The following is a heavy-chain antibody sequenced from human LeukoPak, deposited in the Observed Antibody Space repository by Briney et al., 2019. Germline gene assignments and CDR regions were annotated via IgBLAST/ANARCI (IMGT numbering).Heavy chain of an antibody. CDR1: GYTFTGYY. V-gene: IGHV1-2*02. CDR3: ARGGGPRYCSSTSCYLR. Sequence: ASVKVSCKASGYTFTGYYMHWVRQAPGQGLEWMGWINPNSGGTNYAQEFQGRVTMTRDTSISTAYMELSRLRSDDTAVYYCARGGGPRYCSSTSCYLRWGQGTLVTVSS. D-gene: IGHD2-2*01. J-gene: IGHJ4*02. CDR2: INPNSGGT.